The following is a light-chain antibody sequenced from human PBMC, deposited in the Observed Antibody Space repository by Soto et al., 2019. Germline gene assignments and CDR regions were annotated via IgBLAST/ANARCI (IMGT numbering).Light chain of an antibody. CDR2: RAS. CDR3: LQYNTDFRT. J-gene: IGKJ1*01. CDR1: QSINMW. Sequence: DIQMTQSPSSLSASVGDRVTITCRASQSINMWLAWYQQKPGKAPKLLIYRASSLESGVPSRFSGSGSGTDFTLTISSLQPEDFATYYCLQYNTDFRTFGQGTKVDIK. V-gene: IGKV1-5*03.